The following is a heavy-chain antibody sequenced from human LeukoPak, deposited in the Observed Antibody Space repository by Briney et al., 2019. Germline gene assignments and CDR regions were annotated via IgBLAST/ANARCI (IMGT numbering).Heavy chain of an antibody. CDR3: ASGSYYDILTGYYMVAFDI. CDR1: GGSISSGGYY. CDR2: IYYSGST. V-gene: IGHV4-31*03. D-gene: IGHD3-9*01. Sequence: SQTLSLTCTVSGGSISSGGYYWSWIRQHPGKGLEWIGYIYYSGSTYYNPSLKSRVTISVDTSKNQFSLKLSSVTAADTAVYYCASGSYYDILTGYYMVAFDIWGRGTMVTVSS. J-gene: IGHJ3*02.